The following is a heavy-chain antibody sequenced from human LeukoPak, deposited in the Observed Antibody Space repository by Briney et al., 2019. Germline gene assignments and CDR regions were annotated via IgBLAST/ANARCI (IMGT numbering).Heavy chain of an antibody. J-gene: IGHJ4*02. CDR3: AKGHYYGSGSLDY. CDR2: ISGRDGST. Sequence: GGSLRLSCAASGFTFSSYGMSWVRQAPGKGLEWVSAISGRDGSTYYADSVKGRFTISRDNSKNTLYVQMNSLRAEDTAVYYCAKGHYYGSGSLDYWGQGTLVTVFS. V-gene: IGHV3-23*01. D-gene: IGHD3-10*01. CDR1: GFTFSSYG.